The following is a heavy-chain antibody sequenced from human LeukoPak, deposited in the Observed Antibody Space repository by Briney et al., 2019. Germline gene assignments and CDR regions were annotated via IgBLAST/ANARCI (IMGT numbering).Heavy chain of an antibody. Sequence: GSLRLSCAASGFTFSSYSMNWVRQAPGKGLEWVSYISSSSTIYYADSVKGRFTISRDNAKNSLYLQMNSLRDEDTAVYYCARYRGNYYGSGRYAFDIWGQGTMVTVSS. D-gene: IGHD3-10*01. J-gene: IGHJ3*02. CDR2: ISSSSTI. CDR3: ARYRGNYYGSGRYAFDI. CDR1: GFTFSSYS. V-gene: IGHV3-48*02.